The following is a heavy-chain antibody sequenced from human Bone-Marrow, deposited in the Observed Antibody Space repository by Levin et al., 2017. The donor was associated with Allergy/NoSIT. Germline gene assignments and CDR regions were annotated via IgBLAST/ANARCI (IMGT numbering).Heavy chain of an antibody. J-gene: IGHJ4*02. CDR1: GFTFSSYG. CDR2: IWSDGSNK. D-gene: IGHD6-19*01. CDR3: AKRGSSAWDFDY. V-gene: IGHV3-30*02. Sequence: PGGSLRLSCAASGFTFSSYGMHWVRQAPGKGLEWVAIIWSDGSNKYYADSVKGRFTISRDNSKNTLYLQMNSLRAEDTAVYYCAKRGSSAWDFDYWGQGTLVTVSS.